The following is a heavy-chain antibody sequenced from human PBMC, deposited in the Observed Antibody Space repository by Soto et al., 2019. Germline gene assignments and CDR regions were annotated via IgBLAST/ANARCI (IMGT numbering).Heavy chain of an antibody. J-gene: IGHJ6*02. Sequence: PGGSLRLSCAASGFTLSTYGMYWVRQAPGKGLEWVALISFDGNNKRYADSVKGRFTISRDTSKNTLDLQMNSLRPEDTAVYYCAKENWPRDYNYYGMDDWGQGTSVTVSS. CDR1: GFTLSTYG. V-gene: IGHV3-30*18. CDR2: ISFDGNNK. CDR3: AKENWPRDYNYYGMDD.